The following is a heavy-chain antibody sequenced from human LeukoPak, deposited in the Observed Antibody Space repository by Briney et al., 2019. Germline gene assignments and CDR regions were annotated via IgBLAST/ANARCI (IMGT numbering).Heavy chain of an antibody. Sequence: GGSLRLSCAASGFTFSSYEMNWVRQAPGKGLEWVSYISSSGSTIYYADSVKGRFTISRDNAKNSLYLQMNSLRAEDTAVYYCARGVAELWIQLRFDYWGQGTLVTVSS. J-gene: IGHJ4*02. CDR3: ARGVAELWIQLRFDY. CDR2: ISSSGSTI. CDR1: GFTFSSYE. V-gene: IGHV3-48*03. D-gene: IGHD5-18*01.